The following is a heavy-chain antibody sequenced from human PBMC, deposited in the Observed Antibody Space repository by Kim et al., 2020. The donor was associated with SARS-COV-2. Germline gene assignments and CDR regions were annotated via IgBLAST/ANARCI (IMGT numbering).Heavy chain of an antibody. CDR1: GFTFPSYA. V-gene: IGHV1-3*01. CDR2: ISLVSGNT. Sequence: ASVKVSCRASGFTFPSYAVQWVRQAPGQSLEWMGWISLVSGNTKYSQKFQGRVTITRDTSASTVYMDLSSLISEDTAVYYCSRESYVTTVYYPLEWWCQG. D-gene: IGHD3-22*01. J-gene: IGHJ4*02. CDR3: SRESYVTTVYYPLEW.